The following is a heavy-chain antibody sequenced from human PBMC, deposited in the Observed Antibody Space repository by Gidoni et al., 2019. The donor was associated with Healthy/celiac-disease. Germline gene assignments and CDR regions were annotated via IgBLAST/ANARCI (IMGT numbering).Heavy chain of an antibody. CDR2: MTPNSGNT. V-gene: IGHV1-8*01. D-gene: IGHD3-10*01. Sequence: QVQLVQSGAEVKKPGASVKVSCKASGYTFTSYDINWVGQATGQGLGWMGWMTPNSGNTGYARKFQGRVNMTRNTSIRTAYMELSSLRSEDTAVYYCAMIWFGELMAFDYWGQGTLVTVSS. CDR3: AMIWFGELMAFDY. J-gene: IGHJ4*01. CDR1: GYTFTSYD.